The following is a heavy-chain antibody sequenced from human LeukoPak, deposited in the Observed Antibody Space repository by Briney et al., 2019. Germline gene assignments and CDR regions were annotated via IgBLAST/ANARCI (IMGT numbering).Heavy chain of an antibody. Sequence: GGPLRLSCAASEFTFTNYWMHWVRQAPGEGLVWVSRIDNDGSDSIYADSVKGRFTISRDNAKNTVYLQMHGLRADDTAVCYCARGGYHHGFDIWGQGTMVTVSS. V-gene: IGHV3-74*01. J-gene: IGHJ3*02. D-gene: IGHD1-14*01. CDR2: IDNDGSDS. CDR3: ARGGYHHGFDI. CDR1: EFTFTNYW.